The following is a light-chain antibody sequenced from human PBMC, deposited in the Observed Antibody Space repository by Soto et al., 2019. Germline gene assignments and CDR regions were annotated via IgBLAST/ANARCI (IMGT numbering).Light chain of an antibody. CDR3: SSHTTSSTVL. Sequence: QSVLTQPASVSGSPGQSITISCTGTKSDVGNYNFVSWYQQHPGKAPKLMICEVSNRPSGVSNRFSGSKSGNTASLTISGLQTEDEADYYCSSHTTSSTVLFGGGTKVTVL. J-gene: IGLJ3*02. CDR1: KSDVGNYNF. V-gene: IGLV2-14*03. CDR2: EVS.